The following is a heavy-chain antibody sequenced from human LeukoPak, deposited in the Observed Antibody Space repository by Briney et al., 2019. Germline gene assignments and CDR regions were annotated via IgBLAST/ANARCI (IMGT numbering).Heavy chain of an antibody. D-gene: IGHD2-21*02. CDR1: GFTFSNYA. J-gene: IGHJ4*02. Sequence: GGSLRLSCAVSGFTFSNYAMTWVRQAPGKGLEWVSAISGSGDNTYYADSVKGRFTVSRDNSKNTLYVQMKSLRAEDTAVYYCAKDFVVVPGNVNYFDSWGQGTLVTVSS. V-gene: IGHV3-23*01. CDR2: ISGSGDNT. CDR3: AKDFVVVPGNVNYFDS.